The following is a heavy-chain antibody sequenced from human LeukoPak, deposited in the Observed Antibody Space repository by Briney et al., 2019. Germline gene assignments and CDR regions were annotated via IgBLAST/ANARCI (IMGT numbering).Heavy chain of an antibody. V-gene: IGHV3-30*02. J-gene: IGHJ4*02. Sequence: GGSLRLSCAASGFTFSSYGMHWVRQAPGKGLEWVAFIRYDGSNKYYADSVKGRFTISRDNSKNTVYLQMNSLRAEDTAVYYCARDPGSSGYYDYWGQGTLVTVSS. D-gene: IGHD3-22*01. CDR2: IRYDGSNK. CDR3: ARDPGSSGYYDY. CDR1: GFTFSSYG.